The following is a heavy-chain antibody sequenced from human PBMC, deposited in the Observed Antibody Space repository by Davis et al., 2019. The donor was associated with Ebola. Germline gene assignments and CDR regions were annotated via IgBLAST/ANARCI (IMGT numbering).Heavy chain of an antibody. CDR1: GFSFSNCW. CDR2: IKEDGREK. CDR3: AREMRGTADSH. V-gene: IGHV3-7*01. D-gene: IGHD1/OR15-1a*01. Sequence: PGGSLRLSCAASGFSFSNCWMSWVRQAPGKGLEWVANIKEDGREKYYVDSVKGRFTISRDNAKNSLYLQMNSLRVEDTAMYYCAREMRGTADSHWGQGTLVTVSS. J-gene: IGHJ4*02.